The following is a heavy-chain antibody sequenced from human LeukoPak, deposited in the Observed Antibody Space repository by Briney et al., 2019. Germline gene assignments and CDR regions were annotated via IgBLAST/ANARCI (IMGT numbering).Heavy chain of an antibody. V-gene: IGHV3-21*06. CDR2: ISSGGTYT. J-gene: IGHJ4*02. CDR1: GFTFSSYT. CDR3: ARGRSGSYGFFDY. D-gene: IGHD3-10*01. Sequence: GGSLRLSCAVSGFTFSSYTINWVRQAPGKGLEWVSSISSGGTYTYYAESVKGRFTISRDNAKNLLYLQMNSLRAEDTAVYYCARGRSGSYGFFDYWSLGTLVTVSS.